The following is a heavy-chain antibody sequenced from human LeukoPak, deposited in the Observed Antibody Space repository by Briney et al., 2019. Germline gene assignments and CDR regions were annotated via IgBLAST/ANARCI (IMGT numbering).Heavy chain of an antibody. CDR2: INHSGST. J-gene: IGHJ4*02. CDR3: ARSPRDIVVVPAAYFDY. Sequence: PSETLSLTCAVSGGSFSGYYWSWIRQPPGKGLEWIGEINHSGSTNYNPSLKSRVTISVDTSKNQFSLKLSSVTAADTAVYYCARSPRDIVVVPAAYFDYWGQGTLVTVSS. CDR1: GGSFSGYY. D-gene: IGHD2-2*01. V-gene: IGHV4-34*01.